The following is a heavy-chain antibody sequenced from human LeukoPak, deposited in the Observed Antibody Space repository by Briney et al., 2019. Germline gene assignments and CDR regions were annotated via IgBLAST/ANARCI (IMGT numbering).Heavy chain of an antibody. CDR2: ISSSSSYI. V-gene: IGHV3-21*01. J-gene: IGHJ4*02. Sequence: PGGSLRLSCAASGFTFSSYSMNWVRQAPGKGLEWVSSISSSSSYIYYADSVKGRFTISRDNAKNSLYLQMNSLRAEDTAVYYCARGAGGYLGEHSSSWYSEDYWGQGTLVTVSS. D-gene: IGHD6-13*01. CDR1: GFTFSSYS. CDR3: ARGAGGYLGEHSSSWYSEDY.